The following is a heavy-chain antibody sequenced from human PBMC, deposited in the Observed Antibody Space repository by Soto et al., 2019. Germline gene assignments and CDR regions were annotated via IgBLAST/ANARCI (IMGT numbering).Heavy chain of an antibody. J-gene: IGHJ4*02. CDR3: ASDKARRFDY. V-gene: IGHV3-7*03. D-gene: IGHD1-1*01. Sequence: EVQLVESGGGLVQAGGSLRLSCVVSGFSFRDYWMTWVRLAPGKGLEWVANMNEDGSQKHYMDSVEGRFTIARDNAKNSVYLQMNSLRPDDTAIYYCASDKARRFDYWGQGTLVTVSP. CDR2: MNEDGSQK. CDR1: GFSFRDYW.